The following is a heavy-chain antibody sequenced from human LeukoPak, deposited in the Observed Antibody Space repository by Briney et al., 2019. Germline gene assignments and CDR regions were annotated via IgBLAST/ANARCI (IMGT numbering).Heavy chain of an antibody. Sequence: GGSLRLSCAASGFTFSNYEMNWVRQAPGKGLEWVSYISSTGSTIYYADSVKGRFTISRDNAKNSLYLQMNSLRTEDTAVYYCARTHYGSGSYPYFDSWGQGTLVTVSS. V-gene: IGHV3-48*03. CDR2: ISSTGSTI. CDR1: GFTFSNYE. CDR3: ARTHYGSGSYPYFDS. D-gene: IGHD3-10*01. J-gene: IGHJ4*02.